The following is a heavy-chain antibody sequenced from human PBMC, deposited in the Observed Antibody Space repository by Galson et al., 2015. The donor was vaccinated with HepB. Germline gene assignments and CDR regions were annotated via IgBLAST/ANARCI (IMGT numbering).Heavy chain of an antibody. Sequence: SLRLSCAASGFTFSRYAMNWVRQAPGRGLEWISSITGPGGGTYSADSMKGRFTISRDNSRNTLFLHIDSLHQGPIGLPPGTLLQEHLWG. CDR2: ITGPGGGT. J-gene: IGHJ6*01. V-gene: IGHV3-23*01. CDR1: GFTFSRYA. CDR3: TLLQEHL.